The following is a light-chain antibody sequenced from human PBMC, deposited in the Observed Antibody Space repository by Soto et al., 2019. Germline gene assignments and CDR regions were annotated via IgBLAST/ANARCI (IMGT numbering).Light chain of an antibody. J-gene: IGKJ1*01. CDR3: QQYGSSPRT. CDR2: GAS. CDR1: QSVSSSY. V-gene: IGKV3-20*01. Sequence: IVFTQSPGTLSXXXGXXXTXXXRASQSVSSSYLAWYQQKPGQAPRLLIYGASSRATGIPDRFSGSGSGTDFTLTISRLEPEDFAVYYCQQYGSSPRTFGQGTKVDIK.